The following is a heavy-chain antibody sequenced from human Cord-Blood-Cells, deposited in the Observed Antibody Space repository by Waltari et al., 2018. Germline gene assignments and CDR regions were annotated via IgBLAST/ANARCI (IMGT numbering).Heavy chain of an antibody. CDR2: ISYDGSNK. CDR1: GFTFSSSG. Sequence: QVQLVESGGGVVQPGRSLRLSCAASGFTFSSSGILWVRQAPGKGLEWVAVISYDGSNKYYADSVKGRFTISRDNSKNTLYLQMNSLRAEDTAVYYCAKSDTVTTYYFDYWGQGTLVTVSS. J-gene: IGHJ4*02. V-gene: IGHV3-30*18. D-gene: IGHD4-17*01. CDR3: AKSDTVTTYYFDY.